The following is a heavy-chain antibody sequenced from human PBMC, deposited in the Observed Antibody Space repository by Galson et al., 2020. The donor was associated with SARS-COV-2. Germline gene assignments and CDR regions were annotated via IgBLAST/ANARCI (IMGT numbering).Heavy chain of an antibody. J-gene: IGHJ4*02. V-gene: IGHV3-43*01. CDR3: TTWVFDY. CDR2: ISGDGNSI. CDR1: GFTFEEYT. Sequence: GESLKISCAASGFTFEEYTMHWVRQAPGKGLEWISLISGDGNSIDYADSVKGRFTISRDNSKNSLFLQMDSLTTEDTALYYCTTWVFDYWGQGSLVTVSS. D-gene: IGHD1-26*01.